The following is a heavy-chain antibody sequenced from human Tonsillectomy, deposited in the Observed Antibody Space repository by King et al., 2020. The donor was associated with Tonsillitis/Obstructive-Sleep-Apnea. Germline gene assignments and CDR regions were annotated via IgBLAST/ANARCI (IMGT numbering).Heavy chain of an antibody. V-gene: IGHV1-18*01. CDR1: GYTFTSYD. Sequence: VQLVESGTEVKKPGASVKVSCKASGYTFTSYDITWVRQAPGQGLEWMGWISTYNGNTNYAQKFQGRVTMTTDTSTSTAYMDLRSLKSDDTAVYYCARASNNGIDVWGQGTTVTVSS. J-gene: IGHJ6*02. CDR3: ARASNNGIDV. CDR2: ISTYNGNT.